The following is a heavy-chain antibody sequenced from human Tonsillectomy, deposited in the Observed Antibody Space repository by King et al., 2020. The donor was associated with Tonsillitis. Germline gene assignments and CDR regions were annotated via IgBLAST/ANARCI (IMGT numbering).Heavy chain of an antibody. J-gene: IGHJ4*02. CDR2: ISFDGSNT. CDR1: EFTFSSYA. CDR3: ARALFQGGGSFFDY. D-gene: IGHD3-10*01. Sequence: VQLVESGGGVVQPGRSLRLSCAASEFTFSSYAMHWVRQAPGKGLEWVAVISFDGSNTYYADSVKGRFTISRDNSKNTLYLQMNSLRAEDTALYYCARALFQGGGSFFDYGGQGTGVTVSS. V-gene: IGHV3-30*01.